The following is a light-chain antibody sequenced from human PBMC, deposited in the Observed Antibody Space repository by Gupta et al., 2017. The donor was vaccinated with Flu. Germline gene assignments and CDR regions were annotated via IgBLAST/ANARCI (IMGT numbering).Light chain of an antibody. CDR3: EQSDTYPFT. Sequence: PSLLSASVGDRVTITCRASQGMGRYLAWYQQKPGRAPKLLIYATSTWQSGVPSRFSGSGSGTEFTLTIDSLQPEDFANYYCEQSDTYPFTFGPGTKVDVK. J-gene: IGKJ3*01. CDR2: ATS. V-gene: IGKV1-9*01. CDR1: QGMGRY.